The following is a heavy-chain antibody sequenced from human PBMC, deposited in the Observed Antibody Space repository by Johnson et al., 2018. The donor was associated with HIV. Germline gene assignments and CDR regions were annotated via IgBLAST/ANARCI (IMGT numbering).Heavy chain of an antibody. J-gene: IGHJ3*02. V-gene: IGHV3-48*04. D-gene: IGHD5-12*01. Sequence: VQLVESGGGLVQPGGSLRLSCAASGFTFSSYGMHWVRQAPGKGLEWVSYISSSGSTYYADSVKGRFTISRDNAKNTLYLQMNSLRAEDTAVFYCARDAKVGYGDAFDIWGHGTMVTVSS. CDR1: GFTFSSYG. CDR2: ISSSGST. CDR3: ARDAKVGYGDAFDI.